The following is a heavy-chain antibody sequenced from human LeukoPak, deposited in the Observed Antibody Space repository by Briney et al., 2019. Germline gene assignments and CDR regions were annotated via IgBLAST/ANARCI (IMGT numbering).Heavy chain of an antibody. V-gene: IGHV1-58*01. Sequence: GASVKVSCKASGFTFTSSAVQWVRQARGQRLEWIGWIVVGSGNTNYAQKFQERVTITRDMSTSTAYMELSSLRPEDTAVYYCAADSSYYYYYGMDVWGQGTTVTVSS. CDR2: IVVGSGNT. CDR3: AADSSYYYYYGMDV. CDR1: GFTFTSSA. J-gene: IGHJ6*02.